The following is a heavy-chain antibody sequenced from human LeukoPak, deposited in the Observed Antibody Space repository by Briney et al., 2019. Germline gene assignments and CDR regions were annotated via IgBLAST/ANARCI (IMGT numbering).Heavy chain of an antibody. D-gene: IGHD3-10*01. V-gene: IGHV5-51*01. J-gene: IGHJ5*02. CDR1: GYRFTSYW. Sequence: GESLKISFKGSGYRFTSYWIGWVRQMPGKGLEWMGIIYPGDSDTRYSPSFQGQVTISADKSISTAYLQWSSLKASDTAMYYCALYITMVRGVISWFDPWGQGTLVTVSS. CDR3: ALYITMVRGVISWFDP. CDR2: IYPGDSDT.